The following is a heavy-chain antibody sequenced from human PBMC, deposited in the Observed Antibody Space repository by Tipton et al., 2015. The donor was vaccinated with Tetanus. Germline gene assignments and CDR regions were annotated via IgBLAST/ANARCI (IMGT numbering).Heavy chain of an antibody. V-gene: IGHV4-34*01. CDR1: GGSFSNYY. J-gene: IGHJ4*02. CDR2: IHPSGIT. D-gene: IGHD5-24*01. CDR3: ARGLDPYKSENF. Sequence: TLSLTCAVYGGSFSNYYLTWIRQPPGQGLEWIGEIHPSGITNYNPSLINRVTISVDTSKNQFSLRLTSVTAADTAVYFCARGLDPYKSENFWGQGTLVTVSS.